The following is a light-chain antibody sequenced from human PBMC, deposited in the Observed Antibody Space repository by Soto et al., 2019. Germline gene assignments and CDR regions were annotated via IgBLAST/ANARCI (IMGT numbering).Light chain of an antibody. V-gene: IGKV1-39*01. CDR3: QQSYSTLFWT. J-gene: IGKJ1*01. CDR2: AAS. Sequence: DIQMNQSPSSLSASVGDRVTITCRASQSISSYLNWYQQKPGKAPKLLIYAASSLQSGVPSRFSGSGSGTDFTLTISSLQPEDFATYYCQQSYSTLFWTFGQGTKVEIK. CDR1: QSISSY.